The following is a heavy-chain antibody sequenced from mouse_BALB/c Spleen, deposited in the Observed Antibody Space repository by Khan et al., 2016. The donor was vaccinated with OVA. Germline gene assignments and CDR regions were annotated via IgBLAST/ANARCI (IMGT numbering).Heavy chain of an antibody. Sequence: EVELVASGGGLVKPGGSLKLSCAASGFTFSSYAMSWVRQSPEKRLEWVAEISSGGSYTYYPDTMTGRFTISRDHAKNTLYLEMRSLRSEDTAMYSCARGEDDYDEAWFAYWGQGTLVTVSA. CDR2: ISSGGSYT. CDR3: ARGEDDYDEAWFAY. CDR1: GFTFSSYA. D-gene: IGHD2-4*01. V-gene: IGHV5-9-4*01. J-gene: IGHJ3*01.